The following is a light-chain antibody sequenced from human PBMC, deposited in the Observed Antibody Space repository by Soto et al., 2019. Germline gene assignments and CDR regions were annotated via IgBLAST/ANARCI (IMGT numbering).Light chain of an antibody. Sequence: EIVMTQSPASLSVSPGDGASLSCRASQTVASNVAWYQQKPGQGPRLLIHGASTRAAGVPARFSGSGSGTAFTLTSSSLQSEDFAVYYCQQYHNWPPQYTFGQGTKLQIK. J-gene: IGKJ2*01. CDR1: QTVASN. V-gene: IGKV3-15*01. CDR3: QQYHNWPPQYT. CDR2: GAS.